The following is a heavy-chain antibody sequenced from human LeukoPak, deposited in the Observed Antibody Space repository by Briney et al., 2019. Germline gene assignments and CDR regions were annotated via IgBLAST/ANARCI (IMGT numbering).Heavy chain of an antibody. Sequence: ASVKVSCKASGYTFTDYYMHWVRQAPGQRLEWIAWINPYICDTHYAQTFQGRVTMTRDTSISTAYMELSRLRSDDTAVYYCAREGRQCTGGWYYFDDWGQGTLVTVSS. V-gene: IGHV1-2*02. CDR2: INPYICDT. CDR1: GYTFTDYY. CDR3: AREGRQCTGGWYYFDD. J-gene: IGHJ4*02. D-gene: IGHD2-8*02.